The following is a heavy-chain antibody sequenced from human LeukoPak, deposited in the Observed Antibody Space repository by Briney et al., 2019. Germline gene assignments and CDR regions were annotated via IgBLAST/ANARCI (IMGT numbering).Heavy chain of an antibody. CDR1: GFTFDDYG. CDR3: AKTGTNCSGGSCYSDY. J-gene: IGHJ4*02. Sequence: VRPGGSLRLSCAASGFTFDDYGMSWVRQAPGKGLEWVSGINWSGGSTGYADSVKGRFTISRDNAKNSLYLQMNSLRAEDTALYYCAKTGTNCSGGSCYSDYWGQGTLVTVSS. D-gene: IGHD2-15*01. CDR2: INWSGGST. V-gene: IGHV3-20*04.